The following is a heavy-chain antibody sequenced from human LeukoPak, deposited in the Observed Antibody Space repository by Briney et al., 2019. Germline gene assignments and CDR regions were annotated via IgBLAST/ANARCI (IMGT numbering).Heavy chain of an antibody. CDR2: IYPGDSDI. D-gene: IGHD6-13*01. CDR1: GYTFTSYW. Sequence: GESLKIPCKGSGYTFTSYWIGWVRQMPGKGLELMGIIYPGDSDIRYSPSFLGQVTISADKSISTAYLQWSSLKASDTAMYYCARGNIAAAVSWAFDIWGQGTMVTVSS. V-gene: IGHV5-51*01. J-gene: IGHJ3*02. CDR3: ARGNIAAAVSWAFDI.